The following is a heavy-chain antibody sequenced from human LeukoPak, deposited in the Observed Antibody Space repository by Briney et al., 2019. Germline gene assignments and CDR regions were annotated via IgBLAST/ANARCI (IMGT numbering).Heavy chain of an antibody. CDR3: ARAGGSSWGDY. V-gene: IGHV3-7*01. CDR1: GFTFRSFW. D-gene: IGHD6-13*01. Sequence: GGSLNPSCEASGFTFRSFWMTCFGQAPGKGRGGVANIKQDGSEKYYVDSVKGRFTISRDNAKNSLYLQMNSLRADDTAVYYCARAGGSSWGDYWGQGTLVTVSS. J-gene: IGHJ4*02. CDR2: IKQDGSEK.